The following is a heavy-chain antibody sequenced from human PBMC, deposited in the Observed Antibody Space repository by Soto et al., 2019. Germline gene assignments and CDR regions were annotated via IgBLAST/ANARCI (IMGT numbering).Heavy chain of an antibody. J-gene: IGHJ4*02. D-gene: IGHD5-12*01. Sequence: GASVKVSCKASGYTFTSYGISWVRQAPGQGLEWMGWISAYNGNTNYAQKLQGRVTMTTDTSTSTAYMVLRSLRSDDTAVYYCARVQRGVATIKFDYWGQGTLVTVSS. CDR2: ISAYNGNT. CDR1: GYTFTSYG. V-gene: IGHV1-18*01. CDR3: ARVQRGVATIKFDY.